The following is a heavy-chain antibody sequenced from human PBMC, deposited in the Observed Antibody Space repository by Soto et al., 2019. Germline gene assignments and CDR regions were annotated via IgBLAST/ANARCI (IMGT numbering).Heavy chain of an antibody. CDR2: ISYDGSNK. J-gene: IGHJ4*02. CDR3: AKNYYFDN. Sequence: PGGSLRLSCAASGFTFSSYGMHWVRQAPGKGLEWVAVISYDGSNKYYADSVKGRFTISRDNSRDTLYLQMNSLRAEDTALYYCAKNYYFDNWGQGTLVTVSS. V-gene: IGHV3-30*18. CDR1: GFTFSSYG.